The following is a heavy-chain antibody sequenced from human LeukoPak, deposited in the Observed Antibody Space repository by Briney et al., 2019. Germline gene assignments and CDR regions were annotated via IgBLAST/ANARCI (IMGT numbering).Heavy chain of an antibody. J-gene: IGHJ4*02. CDR3: ARDGRGYSGYDFRYFDY. CDR2: INPNSGRT. D-gene: IGHD5-12*01. CDR1: GYTFTGYY. Sequence: GASVKVSCEASGYTFTGYYMHWVRQAPGQGLEWMGWINPNSGRTNYAQKFQGRVTMTGDTSISTAYMELTRLTSDDTAVYYCARDGRGYSGYDFRYFDYWGQGTLVTVSS. V-gene: IGHV1-2*02.